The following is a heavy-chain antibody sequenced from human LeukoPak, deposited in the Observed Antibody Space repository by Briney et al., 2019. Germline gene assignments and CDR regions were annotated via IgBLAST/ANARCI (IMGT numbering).Heavy chain of an antibody. J-gene: IGHJ6*02. CDR2: IYYSGST. Sequence: SETLSLTCTVSGGSISSGDYYWSWIRQPPGKGLEWIGYIYYSGSTYYNPSLKSRVTISVDTSKNQFSLKLSSVTAADTAVYYCARDQALRYGSGSYRLYYYYGMDVWGQGTTVTVSS. CDR3: ARDQALRYGSGSYRLYYYYGMDV. V-gene: IGHV4-30-4*01. CDR1: GGSISSGDYY. D-gene: IGHD3-10*01.